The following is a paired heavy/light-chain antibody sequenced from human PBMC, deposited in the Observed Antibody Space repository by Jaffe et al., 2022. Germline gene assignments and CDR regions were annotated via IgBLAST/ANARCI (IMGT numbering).Light chain of an antibody. CDR2: DAS. V-gene: IGKV3-11*01. J-gene: IGKJ5*01. CDR3: QQRSNWPPIT. CDR1: QSVSKY. Sequence: EIVLTQSPATLSLSPGERATLSCRASQSVSKYLAWYQQKPGQAPRLLIYDASSRATGIPARFSGSGSGTDFTLTISSLEPEDFAVYYCQQRSNWPPITFGQGTRLEIK.
Heavy chain of an antibody. V-gene: IGHV3-48*03. D-gene: IGHD3-22*01. J-gene: IGHJ4*02. CDR1: EFTFSNYE. CDR2: ISTSGSTI. Sequence: EVQLVESGGGVVQPGGSLRLSCAASEFTFSNYEMNWVRQAPGKGLEWVAYISTSGSTIYYADSVKGRFTISRDNVKNSLYLQMNSLRGEDTAVYYCARDIRVSSYYGGSGYRFDYWGQGTLVTVSS. CDR3: ARDIRVSSYYGGSGYRFDY.